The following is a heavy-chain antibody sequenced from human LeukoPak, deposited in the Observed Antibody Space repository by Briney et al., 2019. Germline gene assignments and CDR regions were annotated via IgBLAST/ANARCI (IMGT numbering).Heavy chain of an antibody. CDR2: ISSSSSYI. CDR1: GFTFSSYS. Sequence: GGSLRLSCAASGFTFSSYSMNWVRQAPGKGLEWVSSISSSSSYIYYADSVKGRFTTSRDNAKNSLYLQMNSLRAEDTAVYYCARSSGYPGVDAFDIWGQGTMVTVSS. J-gene: IGHJ3*02. CDR3: ARSSGYPGVDAFDI. V-gene: IGHV3-21*01. D-gene: IGHD3-22*01.